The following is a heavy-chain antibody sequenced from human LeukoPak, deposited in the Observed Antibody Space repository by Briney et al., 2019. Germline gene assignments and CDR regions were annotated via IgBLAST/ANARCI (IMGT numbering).Heavy chain of an antibody. CDR2: INPSGGST. V-gene: IGHV1-46*01. Sequence: ASVKVSCKASGYTFTSYYMHWVRQAPGQGLEWMGIINPSGGSTSYAQKFQGRVTMTRNTSISTAYMELSSLRSEDTAVYYCARGDGGDAFGIWGQGTMVTVSS. J-gene: IGHJ3*02. CDR3: ARGDGGDAFGI. CDR1: GYTFTSYY.